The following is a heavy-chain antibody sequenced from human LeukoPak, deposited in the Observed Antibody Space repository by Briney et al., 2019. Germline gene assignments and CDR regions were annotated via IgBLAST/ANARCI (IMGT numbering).Heavy chain of an antibody. CDR2: ISWNSGSI. Sequence: PGGSLRLSCAASGFTFDDYAMHWVRQAPGKGLEWVSGISWNSGSIGYADSVKGRFTISRDNAKNSLYLQMNSLRAEDTALYYCAKINSGYAFDIWGQGTMVTVSS. V-gene: IGHV3-9*01. CDR3: AKINSGYAFDI. CDR1: GFTFDDYA. D-gene: IGHD3-22*01. J-gene: IGHJ3*02.